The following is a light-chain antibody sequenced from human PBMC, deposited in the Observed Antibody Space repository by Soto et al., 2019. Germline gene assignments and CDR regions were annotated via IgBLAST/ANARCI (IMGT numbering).Light chain of an antibody. J-gene: IGKJ2*01. CDR1: QRVSRN. Sequence: EIVMTQSPATLSVSPGERASLSCRASQRVSRNLAWYQQKPGQAPRLLIYGTSTRATGVPARFSGSGSGTEFTLTISSLQSEDFAVYFCQQYNDWRTAFGQGTKLEIK. V-gene: IGKV3-15*01. CDR2: GTS. CDR3: QQYNDWRTA.